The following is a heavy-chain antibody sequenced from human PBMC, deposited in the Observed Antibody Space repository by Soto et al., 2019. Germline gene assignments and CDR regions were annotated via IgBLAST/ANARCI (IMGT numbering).Heavy chain of an antibody. CDR3: TSPDTSGHPDY. J-gene: IGHJ4*02. CDR1: GFTFSGSA. Sequence: GWSLRVSCAASGFTFSGSAMHWVRQASGKGLEWVGRIRSKANSYATAYAASVKGRFTISRDDSKNTAYLQMNSLKTEDTAVYYCTSPDTSGHPDYWGQGTLVTV. CDR2: IRSKANSYAT. V-gene: IGHV3-73*01. D-gene: IGHD3-22*01.